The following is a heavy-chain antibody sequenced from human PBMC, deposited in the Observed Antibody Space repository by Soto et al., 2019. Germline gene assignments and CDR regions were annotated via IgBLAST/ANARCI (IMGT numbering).Heavy chain of an antibody. CDR3: ASQDSSHYYYMDV. V-gene: IGHV4-39*01. CDR2: IYYSGST. Sequence: QLLESGPGLVKPSETLSLTCTVSGGSISSSSYYWGWIRQPPGKGLEWIGSIYYSGSTYYNPSLKSRVTISVDTSKNQFSLKVSSVTAADTAVYYCASQDSSHYYYMDVWGKGTTVTVSS. J-gene: IGHJ6*03. CDR1: GGSISSSSYY.